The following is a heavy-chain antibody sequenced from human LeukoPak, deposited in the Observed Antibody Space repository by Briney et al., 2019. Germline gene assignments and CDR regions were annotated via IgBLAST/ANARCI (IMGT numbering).Heavy chain of an antibody. V-gene: IGHV4-39*07. Sequence: SETLFLTCTVSGGSISSSSYYWGWIRQPPGTGLEWIGSIYYSGSTYYNPSLKSRVTISVDTSKNQFSLKLSSVTAADTAVYYCARGNYGGNSGEFDYWGQGTLVTVSS. CDR3: ARGNYGGNSGEFDY. J-gene: IGHJ4*02. CDR2: IYYSGST. D-gene: IGHD4-23*01. CDR1: GGSISSSSYY.